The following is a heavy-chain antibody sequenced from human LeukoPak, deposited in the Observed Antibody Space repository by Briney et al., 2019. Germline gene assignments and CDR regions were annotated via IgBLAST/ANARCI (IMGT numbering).Heavy chain of an antibody. J-gene: IGHJ3*01. CDR3: ARGGYSGFDV. V-gene: IGHV3-13*04. D-gene: IGHD5-12*01. Sequence: GGSLRHSCAASGLTFSTYDMHWVRQATGEGLEWVSGIGKAGDTYYVGSVKGRFTISRENAKNSLYLQMNSLRSGDTTVYYCARGGYSGFDVWGQGTVVTVSS. CDR2: IGKAGDT. CDR1: GLTFSTYD.